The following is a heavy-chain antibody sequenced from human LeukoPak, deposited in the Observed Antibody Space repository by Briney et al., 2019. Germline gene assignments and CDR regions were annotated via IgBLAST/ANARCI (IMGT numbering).Heavy chain of an antibody. J-gene: IGHJ5*02. CDR3: LKGVRGVNWFDP. CDR2: IYSGGST. CDR1: GFTVSSNY. D-gene: IGHD3-10*01. V-gene: IGHV3-66*01. Sequence: PGGSLRLSCAASGFTVSSNYMSWVRQAPGKGLEWVSVIYSGGSTYYADSVKGRFTISRDNSKNTLYLQMNSLRAEDTAVYYCLKGVRGVNWFDPWGQGTLVTVSS.